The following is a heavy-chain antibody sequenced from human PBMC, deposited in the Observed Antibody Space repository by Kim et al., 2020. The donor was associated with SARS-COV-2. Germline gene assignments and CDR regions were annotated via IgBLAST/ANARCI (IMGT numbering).Heavy chain of an antibody. CDR1: GFTFSGYV. J-gene: IGHJ4*02. Sequence: GGSLRLSCAASGFTFSGYVMSWVRQAPGKGLEWVSAISGSGANTYYAGSVKGRFTISRDNSKNTLYLQMSSLRAEDTAVYYCAKERTYYCGGDCYSLSPTHDYWGQGTLVTVSS. CDR3: AKERTYYCGGDCYSLSPTHDY. V-gene: IGHV3-23*01. D-gene: IGHD2-21*01. CDR2: ISGSGANT.